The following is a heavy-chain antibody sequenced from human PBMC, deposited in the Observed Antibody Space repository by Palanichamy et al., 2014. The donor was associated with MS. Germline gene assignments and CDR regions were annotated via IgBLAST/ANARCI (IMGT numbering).Heavy chain of an antibody. J-gene: IGHJ6*02. CDR2: INHSGYT. Sequence: QVQLQQWGAGLLKPSETLSLTRAVFGGSFNGYLWSWVRQPPGKGLEWIGDINHSGYTNYNPSLKSRVTISLDTSKNQFSLRLTSVTAADTAIFYCARRSPYGMDVWGRGTTVIVSS. CDR3: ARRSPYGMDV. V-gene: IGHV4-34*01. CDR1: GGSFNGYL.